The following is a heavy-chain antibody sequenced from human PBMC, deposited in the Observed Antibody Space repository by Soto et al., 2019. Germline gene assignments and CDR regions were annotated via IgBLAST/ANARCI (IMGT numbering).Heavy chain of an antibody. CDR1: GFTFSSYA. Sequence: GGSLRLSCAASGFTFSSYAMSWVRQAPGKGLEWVSAISGSGGSTYYADSVKGRFTISRDNSKNTLYLQMNSLRAEDTAVYYCAKARYFDWLLSETFDYWGQGTLVTVSS. J-gene: IGHJ4*02. CDR2: ISGSGGST. V-gene: IGHV3-23*01. D-gene: IGHD3-9*01. CDR3: AKARYFDWLLSETFDY.